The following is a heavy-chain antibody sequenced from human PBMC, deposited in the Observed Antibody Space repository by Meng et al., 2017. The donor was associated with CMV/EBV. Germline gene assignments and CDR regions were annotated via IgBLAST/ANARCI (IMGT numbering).Heavy chain of an antibody. Sequence: GGSLRLSCAASGFTFSSYAMHWVRQAPGKGLEWVAVISYDGSNKYYADPVKGRFTISRDNSKNTLYLQMNSLRAEDTAVYYCARERVVPAARPGYFDYWGQGTLVTVSS. CDR3: ARERVVPAARPGYFDY. V-gene: IGHV3-30*04. D-gene: IGHD2-2*02. J-gene: IGHJ4*02. CDR1: GFTFSSYA. CDR2: ISYDGSNK.